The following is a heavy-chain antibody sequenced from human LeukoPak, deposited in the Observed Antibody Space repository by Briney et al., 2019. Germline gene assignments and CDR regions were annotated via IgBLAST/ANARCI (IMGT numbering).Heavy chain of an antibody. CDR1: GFTFSSYG. D-gene: IGHD3-22*01. CDR3: AKSDSSGLDAFDI. CDR2: ISGSSGST. J-gene: IGHJ3*02. V-gene: IGHV3-23*01. Sequence: GGSLRLSCAASGFTFSSYGMSWVRQAPGKGLEWVSAISGSSGSTYYADSVKGRFTISRDNSKNTLFLQMNSLRAEDTAVYYCAKSDSSGLDAFDIWGQGTMVTVSS.